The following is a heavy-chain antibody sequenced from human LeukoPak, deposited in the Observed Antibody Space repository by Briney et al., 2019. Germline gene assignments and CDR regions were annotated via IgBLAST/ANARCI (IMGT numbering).Heavy chain of an antibody. J-gene: IGHJ6*03. V-gene: IGHV3-33*06. CDR3: AKDGPPRGYYYYYIDV. Sequence: PGRSLRLSCAASGFTFSSYGMHWVRQAPGKGLEWVAVIWYDGSNKYYADSVKGRFTISRDNSKNTLYLQMNSLRAEDTAVYYCAKDGPPRGYYYYYIDVWGKGTTVTVSS. CDR2: IWYDGSNK. CDR1: GFTFSSYG. D-gene: IGHD1-26*01.